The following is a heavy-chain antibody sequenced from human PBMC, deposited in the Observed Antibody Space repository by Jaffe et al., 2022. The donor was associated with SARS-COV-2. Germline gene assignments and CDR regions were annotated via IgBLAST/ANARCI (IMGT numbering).Heavy chain of an antibody. Sequence: EVQLVESGGGLVQPGGSLRLSCAASGFTFSSYWMSWVRQAPGKGLEWVANIKQDGSEKYYVDSVKGRFTISRDNAKNSLYLQMNSLRAEDTAVYYCARDRAAAGLYYYYYYGMDVWGQGTTVTVSS. CDR3: ARDRAAAGLYYYYYYGMDV. V-gene: IGHV3-7*01. CDR1: GFTFSSYW. D-gene: IGHD6-13*01. J-gene: IGHJ6*02. CDR2: IKQDGSEK.